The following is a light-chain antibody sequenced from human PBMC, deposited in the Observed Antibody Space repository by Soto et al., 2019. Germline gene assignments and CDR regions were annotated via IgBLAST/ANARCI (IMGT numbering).Light chain of an antibody. V-gene: IGLV2-14*01. Sequence: QSALTQPASVSGSPGQSITISCTGPSNDVGGYKYISWYQQHPGKAPKLMMYEVTNRPSGVSNRFSGSKSGNTASLTISGLQTEDECYYHCSSYTGSTVTFGGGTKLTVL. CDR1: SNDVGGYKY. J-gene: IGLJ2*01. CDR3: SSYTGSTVT. CDR2: EVT.